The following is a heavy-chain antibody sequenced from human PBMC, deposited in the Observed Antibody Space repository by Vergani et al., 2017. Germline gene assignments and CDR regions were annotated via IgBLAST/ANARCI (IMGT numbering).Heavy chain of an antibody. CDR2: ISYDGSNK. J-gene: IGHJ6*02. CDR3: AKDPSSPTVTSDYYYYSGMDV. V-gene: IGHV3-30*18. CDR1: GFTFSSYG. Sequence: QVQLVESGGGVVQPGRSLRLSCAASGFTFSSYGMHWVRQAPGKGLEWVAVISYDGSNKYYADSVKGRFTISRDNSKNTLYLQMNSLRAEDTAVYYCAKDPSSPTVTSDYYYYSGMDVWGQGTTVTVSS. D-gene: IGHD4-11*01.